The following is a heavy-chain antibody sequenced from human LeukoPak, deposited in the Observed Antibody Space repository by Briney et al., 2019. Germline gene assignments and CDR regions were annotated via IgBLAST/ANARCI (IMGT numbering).Heavy chain of an antibody. CDR3: GSGPTGFA. Sequence: GGSLRLSCAASGFTFSTYWMHWVRQAPGKGLVWVSRINSDGSSTRYADSVKGRFTISRDNAKNTLYLQMNSLRAEDTAVYLCGSGPTGFAWGQGTQVTVSS. V-gene: IGHV3-74*01. CDR2: INSDGSST. CDR1: GFTFSTYW. D-gene: IGHD1-14*01. J-gene: IGHJ5*02.